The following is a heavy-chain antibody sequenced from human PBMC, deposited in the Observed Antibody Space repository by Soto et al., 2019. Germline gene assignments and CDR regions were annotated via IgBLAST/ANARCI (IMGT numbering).Heavy chain of an antibody. J-gene: IGHJ4*02. CDR1: GFTFSSYA. D-gene: IGHD4-4*01. Sequence: GGSLRLSCGASGFTFSSYAMSWVRQAPGKGLEWVSAISGSGGSTYYADSVKGRFTISRDNAKTTLYLQMNSLRAEATAGFLCARCNRSFDYWGQGTLVTVSS. V-gene: IGHV3-23*01. CDR3: ARCNRSFDY. CDR2: ISGSGGST.